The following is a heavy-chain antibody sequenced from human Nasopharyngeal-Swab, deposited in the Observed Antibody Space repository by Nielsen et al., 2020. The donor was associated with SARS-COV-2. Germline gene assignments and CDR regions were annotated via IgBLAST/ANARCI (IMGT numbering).Heavy chain of an antibody. CDR2: INAGNGNT. CDR3: ARDYYSYGQCYYYYMDV. V-gene: IGHV1-3*01. D-gene: IGHD5-18*01. Sequence: ASVKVSCKASGYTFTSYAMHWVRQAPGQRLEWMGWINAGNGNTKYSQKFQGRVTITRDTSASTAYMELSSLRPEDTAVYYCARDYYSYGQCYYYYMDVWGKGTTVTVSS. J-gene: IGHJ6*03. CDR1: GYTFTSYA.